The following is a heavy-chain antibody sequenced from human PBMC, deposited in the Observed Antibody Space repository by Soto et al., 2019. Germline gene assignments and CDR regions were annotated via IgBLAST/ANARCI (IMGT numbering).Heavy chain of an antibody. Sequence: EVQLVESGGGLVQPGGSLRLSCAASGFTFSTSEMSWVRQAPGKGLEWISHISSSGGTTYYADSVKGRFTISRDNANHSLFLQMNSLRVADTAVYYCARWEVVTGLDYWGQGTLVTVSS. D-gene: IGHD3-22*01. V-gene: IGHV3-48*03. J-gene: IGHJ4*02. CDR3: ARWEVVTGLDY. CDR1: GFTFSTSE. CDR2: ISSSGGTT.